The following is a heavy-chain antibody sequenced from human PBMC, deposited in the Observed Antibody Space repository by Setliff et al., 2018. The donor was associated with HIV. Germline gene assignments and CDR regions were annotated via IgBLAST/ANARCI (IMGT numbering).Heavy chain of an antibody. CDR3: ARGVRAYSTSPRGFDI. CDR1: GFTFSNYN. V-gene: IGHV3-48*01. D-gene: IGHD2-15*01. J-gene: IGHJ3*02. CDR2: ISSSSRTI. Sequence: PGGSLRLSCAASGFTFSNYNMNWVRQAPGMGLEWVSYISSSSRTIYYADSVKGRFCIARDNAKNSLYLQMNSLRAEDTAVFYCARGVRAYSTSPRGFDIWGQGTLVTVSS.